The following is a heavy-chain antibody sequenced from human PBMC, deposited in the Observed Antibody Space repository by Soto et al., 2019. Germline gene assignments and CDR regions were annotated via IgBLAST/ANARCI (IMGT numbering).Heavy chain of an antibody. CDR3: ARGEITLLGGMDV. D-gene: IGHD3-10*01. V-gene: IGHV4-34*01. Sequence: PSETLSVTCTVSGGSFRGYYWGWVRQPPGKGLEWIGEINHSGSSNYHPSLKSRVTISVATSKNQFSLTVNSVTLADTAVYYCARGEITLLGGMDVWGQGTTVTVSS. CDR1: GGSFRGYY. J-gene: IGHJ6*02. CDR2: INHSGSS.